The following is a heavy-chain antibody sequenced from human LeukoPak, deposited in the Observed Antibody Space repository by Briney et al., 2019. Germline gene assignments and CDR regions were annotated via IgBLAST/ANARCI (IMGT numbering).Heavy chain of an antibody. CDR1: GFTVSSNY. V-gene: IGHV3-53*01. CDR2: IYSGGST. D-gene: IGHD6-19*01. J-gene: IGHJ4*02. Sequence: GGSLRLSCAASGFTVSSNYMSWVRQAPGKGLEWVSVIYSGGSTYYADSVKGRFTISRDNSKNTLYLQMNSLRAEDTAVYYCARDYAAVAPLGYWGQGTLVTVSS. CDR3: ARDYAAVAPLGY.